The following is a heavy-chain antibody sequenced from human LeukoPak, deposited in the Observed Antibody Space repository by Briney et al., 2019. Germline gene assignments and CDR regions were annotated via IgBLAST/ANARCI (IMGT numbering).Heavy chain of an antibody. V-gene: IGHV3-15*01. CDR2: IKSKSVGGTI. CDR1: GFTFSNAW. Sequence: PGGSLRLSCAASGFTFSNAWMTWVRQAPGKGLEWVGRIKSKSVGGTIEYATPVRGRFTISRDDSKDTVYLQMNSLTTEGTAVYYCTTERIWGQGTQVTVSS. J-gene: IGHJ4*02. CDR3: TTERI.